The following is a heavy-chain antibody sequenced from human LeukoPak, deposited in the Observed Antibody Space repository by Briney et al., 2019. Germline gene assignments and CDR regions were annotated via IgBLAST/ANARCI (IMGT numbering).Heavy chain of an antibody. CDR3: ARSPDILTGENFDY. CDR2: INLNSGGT. V-gene: IGHV1-2*02. CDR1: GYTFTGYY. J-gene: IGHJ4*02. D-gene: IGHD3-9*01. Sequence: ASVKVSCKTSGYTFTGYYMHWVRQAPGQGLEWMGWINLNSGGTNYAQKFQDRVTMTRDTSISTAYMELSRLRFDDTAVYYCARSPDILTGENFDYWGQGTLVTVSS.